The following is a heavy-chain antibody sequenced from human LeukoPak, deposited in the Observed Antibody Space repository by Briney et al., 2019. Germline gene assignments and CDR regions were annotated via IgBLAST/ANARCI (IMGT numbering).Heavy chain of an antibody. CDR2: IYYSGST. D-gene: IGHD6-13*01. V-gene: IGHV4-39*07. CDR1: GGSISSGSYY. Sequence: SETLSLTCTVSGGSISSGSYYWGWIRQPPGKGLEWIGSIYYSGSTYYNPSLKSRVAISVDTSKNQFSLKLSSVTAADTAVYYCARDRPGGSSLDYWGQGTLVTVSS. CDR3: ARDRPGGSSLDY. J-gene: IGHJ4*02.